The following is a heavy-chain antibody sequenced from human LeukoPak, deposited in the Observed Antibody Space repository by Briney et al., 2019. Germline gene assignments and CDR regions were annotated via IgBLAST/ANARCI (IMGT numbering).Heavy chain of an antibody. D-gene: IGHD3-10*01. Sequence: GRSLRLSCAASGFTFSSYGMHWVRQAPGKGLEWVAVTSYDGSNKNYADSVKGRFTISRDNSKDTLYLQMNSLRAEDTAVYYCAKKSPGTYYAPPDYWGQGTLVTVSS. V-gene: IGHV3-30*18. CDR3: AKKSPGTYYAPPDY. CDR2: TSYDGSNK. CDR1: GFTFSSYG. J-gene: IGHJ4*02.